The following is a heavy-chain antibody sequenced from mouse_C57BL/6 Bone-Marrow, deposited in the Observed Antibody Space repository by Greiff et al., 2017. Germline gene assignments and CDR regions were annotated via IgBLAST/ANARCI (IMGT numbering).Heavy chain of an antibody. D-gene: IGHD2-4*01. Sequence: QVQLKQSGAELARPGASVKLSCKASGYTFTSYGISWVKQRTGQGLEWIGEIYPRSGNTYYNEKFKGKATLTADKSSSTAYMELRSLTSEDSAVYFCARRYIYYDYDGFSYWGQGTLVTVSA. V-gene: IGHV1-81*01. CDR2: IYPRSGNT. CDR3: ARRYIYYDYDGFSY. CDR1: GYTFTSYG. J-gene: IGHJ3*01.